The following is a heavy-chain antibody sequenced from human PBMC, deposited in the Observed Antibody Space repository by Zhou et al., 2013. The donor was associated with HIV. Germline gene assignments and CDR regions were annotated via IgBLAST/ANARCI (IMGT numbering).Heavy chain of an antibody. Sequence: QVQLVQSGAEVKKPGASVKLFCKASGYTFTTYYIHWVRQAPGQGLEWMGRINPSAGSTSYAQKFQGRVTMTRDTSTSTVYMELSSLRSEDTAVYYCASPGSVTTVAYFDYWGQGNPGHRLL. V-gene: IGHV1-46*01. CDR3: ASPGSVTTVAYFDY. CDR2: INPSAGST. D-gene: IGHD4-17*01. J-gene: IGHJ4*02. CDR1: GYTFTTYY.